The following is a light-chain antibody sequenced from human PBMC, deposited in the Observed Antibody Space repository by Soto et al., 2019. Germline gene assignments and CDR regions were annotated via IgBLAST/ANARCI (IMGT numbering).Light chain of an antibody. CDR1: SSNIGAGYD. CDR3: QSYDTGLRTV. J-gene: IGLJ7*01. Sequence: QSALTQPPSVSGAPGQRVTISCTGSSSNIGAGYDVHWYQQLPGTAPKLLSYGNSNRPSGVPDRFSGSKSGTSASLAITGLQAEDEADYYCQSYDTGLRTVFGGGTQLTVL. CDR2: GNS. V-gene: IGLV1-40*01.